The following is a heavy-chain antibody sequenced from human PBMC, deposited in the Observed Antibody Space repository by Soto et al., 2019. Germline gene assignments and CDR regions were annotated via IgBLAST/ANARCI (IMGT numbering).Heavy chain of an antibody. D-gene: IGHD5-18*01. Sequence: ASVNVSCKASGYTFTSYGISWVRQAPGQGLEWMGWISAYNGNTNYAQKLQGRVTMTTDTSTSTAYMELRSLRSDDTAVYYCARAVYSYGLYYFDYWGQGPLVTVS. J-gene: IGHJ4*02. V-gene: IGHV1-18*04. CDR2: ISAYNGNT. CDR1: GYTFTSYG. CDR3: ARAVYSYGLYYFDY.